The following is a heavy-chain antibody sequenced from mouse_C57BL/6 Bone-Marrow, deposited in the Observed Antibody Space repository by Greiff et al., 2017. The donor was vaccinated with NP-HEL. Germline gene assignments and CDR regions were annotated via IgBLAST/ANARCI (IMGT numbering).Heavy chain of an antibody. CDR1: EYEFPSHD. J-gene: IGHJ1*03. V-gene: IGHV5-2*01. CDR2: INSYVGST. D-gene: IGHD2-5*01. CDR3: ARRDSNFWYFDV. Sequence: EVQLVESGGGLVQPGESLKLSCESNEYEFPSHDMSWVRKPPEKRLELVAAINSYVGSTYYPATMERRFIISRNNTKKSLYLQMSSLRSEDTALYYCARRDSNFWYFDVWGTGTTVTVSS.